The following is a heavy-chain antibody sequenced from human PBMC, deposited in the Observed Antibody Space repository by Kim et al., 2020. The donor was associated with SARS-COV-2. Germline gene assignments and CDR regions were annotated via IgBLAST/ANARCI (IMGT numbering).Heavy chain of an antibody. CDR2: ISGNGGTT. CDR1: GFTFSSYA. J-gene: IGHJ4*02. Sequence: GGSLRLSCAGSGFTFSSYAMSWVRQAPGKGLEWVSAISGNGGTTYYADSVKGRFTISRDNSKNTLYLQMSSLSADDTALYYCAKDKDSSSTLPLDFCSQGTLVTVSS. V-gene: IGHV3-23*01. D-gene: IGHD2-15*01. CDR3: AKDKDSSSTLPLDF.